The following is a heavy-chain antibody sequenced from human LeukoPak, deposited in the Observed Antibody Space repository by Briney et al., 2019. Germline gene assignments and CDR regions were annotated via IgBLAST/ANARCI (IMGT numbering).Heavy chain of an antibody. V-gene: IGHV3-23*01. CDR2: ISGSGGST. Sequence: PGGSLRLSCAASGFTFSTYAMSWVRQAPGKGLDWVSTISGSGGSTYYADSVKGRFTISRDNSKNTLHLQMNSLRAEDTAVYYCAKDLTTVQDAFDIWGQGTMVTVSS. D-gene: IGHD4-11*01. J-gene: IGHJ3*02. CDR1: GFTFSTYA. CDR3: AKDLTTVQDAFDI.